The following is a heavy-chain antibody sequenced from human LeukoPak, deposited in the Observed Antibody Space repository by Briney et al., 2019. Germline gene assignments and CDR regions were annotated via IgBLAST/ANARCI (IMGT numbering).Heavy chain of an antibody. D-gene: IGHD1-1*01. CDR2: ISHSGST. J-gene: IGHJ6*03. CDR3: ARDTRKDYYYYFMDV. Sequence: SETLSLTCTVSGDSISNPYYWGWIRQPPGKGLEWIGSISHSGSTFYTPSLRSRVTISLDTSKNQFSLKLNSVTAADTAVYYCARDTRKDYYYYFMDVWGKGTTVTVSS. CDR1: GDSISNPYY. V-gene: IGHV4-38-2*02.